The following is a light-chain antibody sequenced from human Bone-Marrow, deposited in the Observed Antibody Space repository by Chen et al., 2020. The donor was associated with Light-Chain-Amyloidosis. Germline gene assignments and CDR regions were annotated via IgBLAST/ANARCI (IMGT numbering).Light chain of an antibody. J-gene: IGLJ1*01. CDR2: DND. CDR3: GTWDYSLSVFV. V-gene: IGLV1-51*01. Sequence: QSVLTQPPSVSAAPGQTVTIPCSGSSSNIGKSYVSWYQQFPGTAPKLLIYDNDKRPSGIPDRFTGSKSDTSATLGITGLQTGDEADYYCGTWDYSLSVFVFGTGTEVTVL. CDR1: SSNIGKSY.